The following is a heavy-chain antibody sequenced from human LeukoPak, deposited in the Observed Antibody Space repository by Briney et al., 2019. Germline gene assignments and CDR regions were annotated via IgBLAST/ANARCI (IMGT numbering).Heavy chain of an antibody. Sequence: GASVKVSCKASGYTFTGYYMHWVRQAPGQGLEWMGWINPNSGNTGYAQKFQGRVTITRNTSISTAYMELSSLRSEDTAVYYCARGLDSSSWYYGVASHNWFDPWGQGTLVTVSS. V-gene: IGHV1-8*03. CDR1: GYTFTGYY. CDR3: ARGLDSSSWYYGVASHNWFDP. D-gene: IGHD6-13*01. CDR2: INPNSGNT. J-gene: IGHJ5*02.